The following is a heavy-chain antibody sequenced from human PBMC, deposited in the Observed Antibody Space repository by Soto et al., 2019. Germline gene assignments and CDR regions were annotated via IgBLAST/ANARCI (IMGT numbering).Heavy chain of an antibody. CDR2: ISGSDGKT. CDR1: GVSFGSYA. D-gene: IGHD3-3*01. CDR3: ARWSYLDY. V-gene: IGHV3-23*01. J-gene: IGHJ4*02. Sequence: PGVSLRLSCAASGVSFGSYALSWVRQAPGKGLEWVSTISGSDGKTFYADSVKGRFSISRDTSQSTLYLQMNSLRADDTAMYYCARWSYLDYWGQGTRVTVSS.